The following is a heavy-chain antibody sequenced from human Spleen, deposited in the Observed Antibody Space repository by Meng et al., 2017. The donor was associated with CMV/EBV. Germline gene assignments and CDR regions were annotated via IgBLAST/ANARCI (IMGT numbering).Heavy chain of an antibody. V-gene: IGHV3-66*02. D-gene: IGHD5-18*01. CDR1: GFPVSSNY. CDR2: IYSGGST. CDR3: ARALSGYSYGFYYYYGMDV. J-gene: IGHJ6*02. Sequence: ESLKISCAASGFPVSSNYMSWVRQAPGKGLEWVSVIYSGGSTYYADSVKGRFTISRDNSKNTLYLQMNSLRAEDTAVYYCARALSGYSYGFYYYYGMDVWGQGTTVTVSS.